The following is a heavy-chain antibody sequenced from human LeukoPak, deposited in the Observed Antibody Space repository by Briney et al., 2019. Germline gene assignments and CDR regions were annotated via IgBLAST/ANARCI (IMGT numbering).Heavy chain of an antibody. CDR1: GFTVGSNY. Sequence: GGSLRLSCAASGFTVGSNYMTWVRQAPGKGLEWVSVIYNSGSTYYADSVKGRFTISRDNSKNTMYLQMNSLKGEDTAVYYCARRSNPPGRIDHWGQGTLVTVSS. CDR3: ARRSNPPGRIDH. D-gene: IGHD1-14*01. CDR2: IYNSGST. J-gene: IGHJ4*02. V-gene: IGHV3-66*04.